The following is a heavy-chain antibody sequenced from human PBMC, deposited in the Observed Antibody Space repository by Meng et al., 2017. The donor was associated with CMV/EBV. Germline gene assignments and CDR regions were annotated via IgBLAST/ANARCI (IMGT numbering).Heavy chain of an antibody. J-gene: IGHJ6*02. V-gene: IGHV3-21*01. CDR2: ISGSSTYT. D-gene: IGHD6-13*01. CDR3: ARDIAAAGTYYNFFAMDV. CDR1: GFDFSNHI. Sequence: GGSLRLSCAASGFDFSNHIMNWVRQAPGKGLEWVSSISGSSTYTHYADSVKGRFTISRDNARNSLSLEMTSLRAEDTAVYYCARDIAAAGTYYNFFAMDVWGQGTTVTVSS.